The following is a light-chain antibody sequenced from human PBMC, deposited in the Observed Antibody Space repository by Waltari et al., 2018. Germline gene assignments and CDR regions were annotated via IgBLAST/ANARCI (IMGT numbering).Light chain of an antibody. CDR1: QSINSW. CDR3: QQYNSYEWT. Sequence: DIQMTQFPSTLSASVGDRLTITCRASQSINSWLAWYQQKPGKAPKLLIYKASSLESGVPSRFSGSGSGTEFTLTISSLQPDDFATYYCQQYNSYEWTFGQGTTVAIK. J-gene: IGKJ1*01. CDR2: KAS. V-gene: IGKV1-5*03.